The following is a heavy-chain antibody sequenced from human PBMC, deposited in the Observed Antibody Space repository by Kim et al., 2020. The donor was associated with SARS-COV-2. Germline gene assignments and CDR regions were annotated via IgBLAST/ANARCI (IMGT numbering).Heavy chain of an antibody. CDR2: ISRDGGHI. CDR1: GFTFGDYA. V-gene: IGHV3-9*01. CDR3: EKDVGRGSGAIGY. D-gene: IGHD1-26*01. Sequence: GVSLRRSCATSGFTFGDYAMHWVRQDPEKGLEWVSGISRDGGHIANADYVKGRCTISIDNAKNSLYLQMNSLRLEDTALYYCEKDVGRGSGAIGYWGKG. J-gene: IGHJ4*02.